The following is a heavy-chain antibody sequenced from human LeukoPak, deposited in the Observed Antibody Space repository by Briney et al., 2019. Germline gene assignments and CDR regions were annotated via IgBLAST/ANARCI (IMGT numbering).Heavy chain of an antibody. CDR3: AKDGGGSLEWLPPMDV. D-gene: IGHD3-3*01. Sequence: GGSLRLSCAASGFTFSGHAMGWVRQAPGKGLEWVSSITGSGGGTYYGDSVKGRFTISRDNSMNTLFLQMNSLRAEDTAVYYRAKDGGGSLEWLPPMDVWGQGTTVTVSS. CDR1: GFTFSGHA. J-gene: IGHJ6*02. CDR2: ITGSGGGT. V-gene: IGHV3-23*01.